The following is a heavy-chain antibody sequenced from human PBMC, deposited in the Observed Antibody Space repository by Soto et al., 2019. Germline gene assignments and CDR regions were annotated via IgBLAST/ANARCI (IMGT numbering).Heavy chain of an antibody. D-gene: IGHD6-19*01. CDR1: GYTLTELS. Sequence: ASVKVSCKVSGYTLTELSMHWVRQAPGKGLEWMGGFDPEDGETIYAQKFQGRVTMTEDTSTDTAYMELSSLRSEDTAVYYCATDRHLLQQWLVTPLAFDIWGQGTMVTVSS. J-gene: IGHJ3*02. CDR2: FDPEDGET. V-gene: IGHV1-24*01. CDR3: ATDRHLLQQWLVTPLAFDI.